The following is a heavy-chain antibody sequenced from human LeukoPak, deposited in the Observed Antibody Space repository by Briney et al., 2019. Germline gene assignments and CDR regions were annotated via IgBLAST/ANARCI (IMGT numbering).Heavy chain of an antibody. CDR2: IYYSGST. CDR3: ARARYQRSSVDP. Sequence: SETLSLTCTVSGGSNSSYYWSWIRQPPGKGLEWIGYIYYSGSTNYNPSLKSRVTISVDTSKNQFSLKLSSVTAADTAVYYCARARYQRSSVDPWGQGTLVTVSS. V-gene: IGHV4-59*01. CDR1: GGSNSSYY. J-gene: IGHJ5*02. D-gene: IGHD2-2*01.